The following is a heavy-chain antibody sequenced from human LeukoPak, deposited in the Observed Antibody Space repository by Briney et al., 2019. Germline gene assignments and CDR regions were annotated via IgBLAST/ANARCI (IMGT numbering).Heavy chain of an antibody. J-gene: IGHJ3*02. Sequence: PGGSLRLSCAASGFTFSSYSMNWVRQAPGKGLEWVSSISSSSSYIYYADSVKGRFTISRDNAKNSPYLQMNSLRAEDTAVYYCARSGDYSDAFDIWGQGTMVTVSS. V-gene: IGHV3-21*01. CDR3: ARSGDYSDAFDI. CDR2: ISSSSSYI. D-gene: IGHD3-10*01. CDR1: GFTFSSYS.